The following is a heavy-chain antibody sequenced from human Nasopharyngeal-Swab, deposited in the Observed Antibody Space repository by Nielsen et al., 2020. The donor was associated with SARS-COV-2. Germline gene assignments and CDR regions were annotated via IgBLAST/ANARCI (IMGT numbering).Heavy chain of an antibody. J-gene: IGHJ4*02. V-gene: IGHV3-23*01. CDR3: AKDILGYCSSTSCGESDY. CDR2: ISGSGGST. D-gene: IGHD2-2*01. CDR1: GFTFSSYA. Sequence: GGSLRLPCAASGFTFSSYAMCWVRQAPGKGLEWVSAISGSGGSTYYAASVKGRFTISRDNSKNTLYLQMNSLRAEDTAVYYCAKDILGYCSSTSCGESDYWGQGTLVTVSS.